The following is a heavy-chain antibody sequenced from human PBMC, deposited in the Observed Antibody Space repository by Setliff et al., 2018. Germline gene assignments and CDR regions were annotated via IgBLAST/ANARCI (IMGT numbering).Heavy chain of an antibody. CDR1: GYTFTNYG. CDR2: ISAYDGNT. D-gene: IGHD2-21*02. J-gene: IGHJ1*01. CDR3: ARAYCGGDCYNRQLEYFQH. Sequence: ASVKVSCKASGYTFTNYGITWVRQAPGQGLERMAWISAYDGNTKYTQKLQGRVTMTTDTSTRTAYMELRSLRPDDTAVYYCARAYCGGDCYNRQLEYFQHWGQGTLVTVSS. V-gene: IGHV1-18*01.